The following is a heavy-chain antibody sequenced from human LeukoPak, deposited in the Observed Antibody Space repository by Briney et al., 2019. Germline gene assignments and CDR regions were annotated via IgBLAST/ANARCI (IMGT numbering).Heavy chain of an antibody. CDR3: ASIAARRQSYYYYYMDV. Sequence: KASETLSLTCTVSGGSISSSSYYWGWIRQPPGKGLEWIGEINHSGSTNYNPSLKSRVTISVDTSKNQFSLKLSSVTAADTAVYYCASIAARRQSYYYYYMDVWGKGTTVTVSS. CDR2: INHSGST. CDR1: GGSISSSSYY. J-gene: IGHJ6*03. V-gene: IGHV4-39*07. D-gene: IGHD6-6*01.